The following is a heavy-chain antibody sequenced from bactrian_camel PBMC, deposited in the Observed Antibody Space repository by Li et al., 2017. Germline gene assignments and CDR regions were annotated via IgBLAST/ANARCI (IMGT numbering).Heavy chain of an antibody. CDR3: APRRCWFEKIRSLDV. J-gene: IGHJ4*01. CDR2: IDSRGTT. Sequence: QVQLVESGGGSVQAGGSLTLSCAASGLVYPFWSMAWFRQAPGKEREGVARIDSRGTTYYAESVKGRFVISRDNSRSTLYLQMNSLRPEDTAMYYCAPRRCWFEKIRSLDVWGQGTQVTVS. V-gene: IGHV3S63*01. CDR1: GLVYPFWS. D-gene: IGHD1*01.